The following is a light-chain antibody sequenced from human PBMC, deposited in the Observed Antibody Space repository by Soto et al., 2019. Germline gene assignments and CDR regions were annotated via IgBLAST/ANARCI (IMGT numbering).Light chain of an antibody. Sequence: EIVMTQSPATLSVSPGERVTLSCRASQSVKSNLAWYQQKFGQAPRLLIYGASTRATGDPARFSGSGSGTEFTLTISSLQSEDFAVYYCQHYNNWPPWTFGQGTKVEI. CDR1: QSVKSN. V-gene: IGKV3-15*01. J-gene: IGKJ1*01. CDR3: QHYNNWPPWT. CDR2: GAS.